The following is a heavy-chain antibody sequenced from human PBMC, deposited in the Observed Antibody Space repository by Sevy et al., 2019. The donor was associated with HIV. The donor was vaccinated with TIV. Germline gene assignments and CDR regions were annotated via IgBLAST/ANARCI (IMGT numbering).Heavy chain of an antibody. D-gene: IGHD1-26*01. CDR3: ARGPPDGSYDYFDY. V-gene: IGHV3-21*06. Sequence: GGSLRLSCSASGFTFSGYAMSWVRQAPGKGLEWVASVSGSSNYIYYAESLKGRFIISRDNAKDTLYLQMNSLRADDSAVYYCARGPPDGSYDYFDYWGQGTLVTVSS. J-gene: IGHJ4*02. CDR1: GFTFSGYA. CDR2: VSGSSNYI.